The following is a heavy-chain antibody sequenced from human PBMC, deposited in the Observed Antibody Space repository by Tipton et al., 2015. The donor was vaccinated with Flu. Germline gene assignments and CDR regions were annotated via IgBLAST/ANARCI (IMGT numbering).Heavy chain of an antibody. CDR3: ARRRGYGDYPD. V-gene: IGHV3-66*02. CDR2: IYSGGST. D-gene: IGHD4-17*01. CDR1: GFTVSSNY. J-gene: IGHJ4*02. Sequence: SLRLSCAASGFTVSSNYMSWVRQAPGKGLEWVSVIYSGGSTYYADSVKGRFTISRDNSKNTLYLQMNSLRAEGTAVYYCARRRGYGDYPDWGQGTLATVSS.